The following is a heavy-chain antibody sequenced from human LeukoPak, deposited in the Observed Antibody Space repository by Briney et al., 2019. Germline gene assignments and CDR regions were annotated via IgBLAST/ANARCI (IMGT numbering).Heavy chain of an antibody. CDR3: AKSHSLEYRGYFDY. Sequence: GGSLRLSCATSGFTFSVYAMSWVRQAPGKGLEWVSDSVKGRFTISRGNSKNTLYLLMNELSAEGTAVYYCAKSHSLEYRGYFDYWGQGTLVTVSS. V-gene: IGHV3-23*01. J-gene: IGHJ4*02. CDR1: GFTFSVYA. D-gene: IGHD2/OR15-2a*01.